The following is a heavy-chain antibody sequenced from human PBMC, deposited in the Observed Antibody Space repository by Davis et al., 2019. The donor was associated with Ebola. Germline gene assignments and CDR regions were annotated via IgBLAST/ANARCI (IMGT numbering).Heavy chain of an antibody. V-gene: IGHV3-21*01. CDR3: ARGITIFGVVHWFDP. CDR1: GFTFSTYS. D-gene: IGHD3-3*01. J-gene: IGHJ5*02. Sequence: GESLKISCAASGFTFSTYSMSWVRQAPGKALEWVSSISSDSDYIYYADSAKGRFTISRDNAKNSLYLQMNSLRAEDTAVYYCARGITIFGVVHWFDPWGQGTLVTVSS. CDR2: ISSDSDYI.